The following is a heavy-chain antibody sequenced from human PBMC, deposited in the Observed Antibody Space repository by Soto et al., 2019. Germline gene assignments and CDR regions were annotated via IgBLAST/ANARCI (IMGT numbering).Heavy chain of an antibody. CDR1: GFTFSDYY. CDR3: ARSALGYCSSTSCYVGYYYYYMDV. CDR2: ISSSGSTI. V-gene: IGHV3-11*01. D-gene: IGHD2-2*01. Sequence: GGSLRLSCAASGFTFSDYYMSWIRQAPGKGLEWVSYISSSGSTIYYADSVKGRFTISRDNAKNSRYLQMNSLKAEDTAVYYCARSALGYCSSTSCYVGYYYYYMDVWGKGTTVTVSS. J-gene: IGHJ6*03.